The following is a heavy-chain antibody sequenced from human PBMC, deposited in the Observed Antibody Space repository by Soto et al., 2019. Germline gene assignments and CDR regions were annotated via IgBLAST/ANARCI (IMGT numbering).Heavy chain of an antibody. CDR2: ISSSSSTI. V-gene: IGHV3-48*01. CDR1: GFTFSSYS. CDR3: ARSEDDYYGSGSYPVAFDI. Sequence: PGGSLRLSCAASGFTFSSYSMNWVRQAPGKGLEWVPYISSSSSTIYYADSVKGRFTISRDNAKNSLYLQMNSLRAEDTAVYYCARSEDDYYGSGSYPVAFDIWGQGTVVTVSS. D-gene: IGHD3-10*01. J-gene: IGHJ3*02.